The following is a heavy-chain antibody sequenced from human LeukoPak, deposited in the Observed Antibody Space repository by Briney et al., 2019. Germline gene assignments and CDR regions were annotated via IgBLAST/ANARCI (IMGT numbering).Heavy chain of an antibody. V-gene: IGHV1-18*01. CDR1: GYTFTSYG. D-gene: IGHD2-15*01. J-gene: IGHJ6*02. Sequence: ASVKVSCKASGYTFTSYGISWVRQAPGQGLEWMGWISAYNGNTNYAQKLQGRVTMTTDTSTSTAYMELRSLRSDDTAVYYCARESYCSGGSCYGTHDQYGMDVWGQGTTVTVSS. CDR3: ARESYCSGGSCYGTHDQYGMDV. CDR2: ISAYNGNT.